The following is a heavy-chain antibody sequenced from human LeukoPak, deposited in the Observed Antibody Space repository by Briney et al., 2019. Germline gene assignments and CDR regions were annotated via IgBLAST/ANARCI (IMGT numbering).Heavy chain of an antibody. CDR1: GVTLSSNY. J-gene: IGHJ5*02. CDR3: AKGPITMILLGVNWFDP. D-gene: IGHD3-22*01. Sequence: GGALRLSRAASGVTLSSNYMSWVRQAPGEGVEGGSLIYSGGSTFYSDSVKGRFTISGDNSKNKLYLTMNSLRAEDAAVYSCAKGPITMILLGVNWFDPWGQGTLVTVSS. CDR2: IYSGGST. V-gene: IGHV3-53*01.